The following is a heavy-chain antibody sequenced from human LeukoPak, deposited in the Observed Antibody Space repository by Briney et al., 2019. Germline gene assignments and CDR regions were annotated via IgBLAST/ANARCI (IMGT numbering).Heavy chain of an antibody. CDR1: GLTFNIYW. Sequence: GGSLRLSCAASGLTFNIYWMSWIRQAPGKGLEWAANIKPDGSAVYYLDSVKGRFTISRDNAQNSVFLQMNTLRVEDTAVYYCAGDRAQYYDDSFDIWGQGTMVTVSS. J-gene: IGHJ3*02. CDR2: IKPDGSAV. CDR3: AGDRAQYYDDSFDI. D-gene: IGHD3-3*01. V-gene: IGHV3-7*01.